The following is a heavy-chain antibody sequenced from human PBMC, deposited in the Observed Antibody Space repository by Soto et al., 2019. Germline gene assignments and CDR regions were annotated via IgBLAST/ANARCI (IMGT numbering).Heavy chain of an antibody. V-gene: IGHV3-74*01. CDR3: ARIPIAAASYFDY. D-gene: IGHD6-13*01. CDR1: GFTFSSYW. J-gene: IGHJ4*02. Sequence: VGSLRLSCAASGFTFSSYWMHWVRQAPGKGLVWVSRINSDGSSTSYADSVKGRFTISRDNAKNTLYLQMNSLRAEDTAVYYCARIPIAAASYFDYWGQGTLVTVSS. CDR2: INSDGSST.